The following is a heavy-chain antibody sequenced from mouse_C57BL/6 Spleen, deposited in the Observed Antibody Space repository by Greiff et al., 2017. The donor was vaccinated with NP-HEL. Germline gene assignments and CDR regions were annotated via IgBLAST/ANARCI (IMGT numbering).Heavy chain of an antibody. CDR2: IDPSDSET. CDR3: AREGGQLRLRGMDY. J-gene: IGHJ4*01. CDR1: GYTFTSYW. V-gene: IGHV1-52*01. D-gene: IGHD3-2*02. Sequence: QVQLKQPGAELVRPGSSVKLSCKASGYTFTSYWMHWVKQRPIQGLEWIGNIDPSDSETHYNQKFKDKATLTVDKSSSTAYMQLSSLTSEDSAVYYCAREGGQLRLRGMDYWGQGTSVTVSS.